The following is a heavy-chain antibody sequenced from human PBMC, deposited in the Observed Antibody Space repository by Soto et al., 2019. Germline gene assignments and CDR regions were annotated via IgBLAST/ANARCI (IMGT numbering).Heavy chain of an antibody. CDR3: AKKGLGSLATYCSTGDCHYAFDI. Sequence: VQLLESGGGLVQPGGSLRLSCAASGFTFGNYAMIWVRQAPGKGLEWVSTISGGGDGTYYADSVRGRFTISRENSRNTVYLQMNSLRAEDTAVYYCAKKGLGSLATYCSTGDCHYAFDIWGPGKMVTVSS. J-gene: IGHJ3*02. CDR1: GFTFGNYA. V-gene: IGHV3-23*01. CDR2: ISGGGDGT. D-gene: IGHD2-15*01.